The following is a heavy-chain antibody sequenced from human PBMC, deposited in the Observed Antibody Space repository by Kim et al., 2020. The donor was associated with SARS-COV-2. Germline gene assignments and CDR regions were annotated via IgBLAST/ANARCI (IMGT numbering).Heavy chain of an antibody. CDR3: AKSFSGSYFGDDY. D-gene: IGHD1-26*01. CDR1: GFTFNTYG. Sequence: GGSLRLSCAASGFTFNTYGIHWVRQAPGKGLEWVAVISYDGSHKYYADSVKGRFTISRDNSKNTLYLQMNSLRIEDTAVYYCAKSFSGSYFGDDYWGQGTLVTVSS. J-gene: IGHJ4*02. V-gene: IGHV3-30*18. CDR2: ISYDGSHK.